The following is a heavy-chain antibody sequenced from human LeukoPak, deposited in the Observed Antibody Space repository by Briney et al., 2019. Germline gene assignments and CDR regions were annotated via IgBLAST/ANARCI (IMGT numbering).Heavy chain of an antibody. V-gene: IGHV3-11*06. Sequence: GGSLRLSCAASGFTFSDYYMSWIRQAPGKGLEWVSYISTRSTYSDYADSVKGRFTISRDNAKNSLYLQMNSLEAEDTAVYYCARDKRRSLGIGFDYWGQGTLVTVSS. CDR1: GFTFSDYY. J-gene: IGHJ4*02. D-gene: IGHD7-27*01. CDR3: ARDKRRSLGIGFDY. CDR2: ISTRSTYS.